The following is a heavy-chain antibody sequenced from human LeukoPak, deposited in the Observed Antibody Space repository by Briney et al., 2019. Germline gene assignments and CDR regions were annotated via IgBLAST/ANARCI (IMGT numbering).Heavy chain of an antibody. V-gene: IGHV3-23*01. CDR3: ARHIMTGTWSFDS. J-gene: IGHJ4*02. D-gene: IGHD3-9*01. Sequence: GGSLRLSCAASGFTFSNYGMSWVRRAPEKGLEWVSTISGSGYSTYYADSVKGRFTISRDNSKNTLYLQMNSLRAEDTAVYYCARHIMTGTWSFDSWGQGTLVTVSS. CDR1: GFTFSNYG. CDR2: ISGSGYST.